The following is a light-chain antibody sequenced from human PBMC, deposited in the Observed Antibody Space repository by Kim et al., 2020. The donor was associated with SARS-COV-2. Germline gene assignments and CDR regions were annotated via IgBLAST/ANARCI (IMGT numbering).Light chain of an antibody. Sequence: APGQTATMTCGGNNIGTYSVHWYQQKPGQAPVLVIYYDRDRPSGIPERFSGSHSGDTATLTISRVDAGDEADYYCQVWDSNIDHYVFGSGTKVTVL. CDR1: NIGTYS. CDR3: QVWDSNIDHYV. J-gene: IGLJ1*01. V-gene: IGLV3-21*01. CDR2: YDR.